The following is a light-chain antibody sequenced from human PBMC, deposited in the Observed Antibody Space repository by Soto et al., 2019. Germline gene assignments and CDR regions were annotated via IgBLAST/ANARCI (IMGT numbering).Light chain of an antibody. J-gene: IGLJ1*01. Sequence: QSVLTQPPSASGSPGQSVAISCTGTSSDVGGYNYVSWYQQHPGKAPKLMIYEVNKRPSGVPARFSGSKSGNTPSLTVSGLQAEDEADYYCSTYAGSSNVFGTGTKLTVL. CDR1: SSDVGGYNY. V-gene: IGLV2-8*01. CDR3: STYAGSSNV. CDR2: EVN.